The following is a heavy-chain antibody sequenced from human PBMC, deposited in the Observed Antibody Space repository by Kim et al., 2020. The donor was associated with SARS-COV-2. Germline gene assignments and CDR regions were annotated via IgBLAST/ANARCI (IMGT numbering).Heavy chain of an antibody. V-gene: IGHV1-2*02. CDR2: INPNSGGT. CDR3: ARVDFRAAVAGNSGAIGY. J-gene: IGHJ4*02. CDR1: GYTFTGYY. D-gene: IGHD6-19*01. Sequence: ASVKVSCKASGYTFTGYYMHWVRQAPGQGLEWMGWINPNSGGTNYAQKFQGRVTMTRDTSISTAYMELSRLRSDDTAVYYCARVDFRAAVAGNSGAIGYWGQGTLVTVSS.